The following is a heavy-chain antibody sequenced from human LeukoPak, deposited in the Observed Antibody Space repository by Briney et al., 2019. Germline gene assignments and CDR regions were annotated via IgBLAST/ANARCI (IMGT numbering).Heavy chain of an antibody. V-gene: IGHV4-59*08. Sequence: SETLSLTCTVSGGSISSYYWSWIRQPPGKGLEWIVYIYYSGSTNYNPSLKSRVTISVDTSKNQFSLKLSSVTAADTAVYYCARLRGYSGSYGWFDPWGQGTLVTVSS. J-gene: IGHJ5*02. CDR1: GGSISSYY. D-gene: IGHD1-26*01. CDR2: IYYSGST. CDR3: ARLRGYSGSYGWFDP.